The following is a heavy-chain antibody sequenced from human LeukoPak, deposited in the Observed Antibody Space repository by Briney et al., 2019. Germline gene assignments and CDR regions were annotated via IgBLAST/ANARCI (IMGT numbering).Heavy chain of an antibody. J-gene: IGHJ3*02. CDR1: GGSINSYY. Sequence: SETLSLTCTVSGGSINSYYWSWIRQPPGKGLEGIGYIYYSGSTNYNPSLKSRVTISLDTTNNKFSLKLTSLTAGDTAVYYCVRHLSAGRPSFDIWGQGTMVSVSS. CDR2: IYYSGST. V-gene: IGHV4-59*08. D-gene: IGHD2-15*01. CDR3: VRHLSAGRPSFDI.